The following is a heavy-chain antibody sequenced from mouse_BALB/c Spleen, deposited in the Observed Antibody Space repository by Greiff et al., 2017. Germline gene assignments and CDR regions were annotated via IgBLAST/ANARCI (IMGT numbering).Heavy chain of an antibody. CDR1: GFTFSSYA. J-gene: IGHJ4*01. V-gene: IGHV5-9-4*01. CDR3: ARDPPGDDGDAMDY. D-gene: IGHD2-3*01. CDR2: ISSGGSYT. Sequence: EVKLVESGGGLVKPGGSLKLSCAASGFTFSSYAMSWVRQSPEKRLEWVAEISSGGSYTYYPDTVTGRFTISRDNAKNTLYLEMSSLRSEDTAMYYCARDPPGDDGDAMDYWGQGTSVTVSS.